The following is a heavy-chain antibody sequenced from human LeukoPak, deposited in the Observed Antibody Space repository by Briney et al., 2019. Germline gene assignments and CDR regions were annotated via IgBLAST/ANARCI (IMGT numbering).Heavy chain of an antibody. CDR2: ISSSSSTV. J-gene: IGHJ3*01. V-gene: IGHV3-48*01. CDR1: GFTFSSYS. CDR3: ARFPWAHCSEC. Sequence: GGSLRLSCAASGFTFSSYSVNWVRQAPGKGLEWVSYISSSSSTVYYADSVKGRFAISRDNSKNTVFLQMNSLRAEDTAVYYCARFPWAHCSECWGQGTMVTVSS. D-gene: IGHD2-15*01.